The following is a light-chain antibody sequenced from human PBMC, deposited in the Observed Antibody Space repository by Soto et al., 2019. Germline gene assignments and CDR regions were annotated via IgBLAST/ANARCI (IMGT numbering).Light chain of an antibody. CDR3: LQDYNYPRT. CDR1: QGIRND. J-gene: IGKJ1*01. Sequence: AIQMTQSPSSLSASVGDRVTITCRASQGIRNDLGWYQQKPGKAPKLLIYSASNLQGGVPSRFSGSFSPTEFPLTISSLQPEDFATYYCLQDYNYPRTFGQGTKVEIK. V-gene: IGKV1-6*01. CDR2: SAS.